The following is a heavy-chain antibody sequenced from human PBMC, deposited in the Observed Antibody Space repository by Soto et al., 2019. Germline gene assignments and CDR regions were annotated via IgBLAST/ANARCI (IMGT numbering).Heavy chain of an antibody. Sequence: SETLSLTCAVYGGSFSGYYWSWIRQPPGKGLEWIGEINHSGSTNYNPSLKSRVTISVDTSKNQFSLKLSSVTAADTAVYYCARGGRYSSGWYYYYGMDVWGQGNTVTVSS. V-gene: IGHV4-34*01. CDR1: GGSFSGYY. CDR2: INHSGST. D-gene: IGHD6-19*01. J-gene: IGHJ6*02. CDR3: ARGGRYSSGWYYYYGMDV.